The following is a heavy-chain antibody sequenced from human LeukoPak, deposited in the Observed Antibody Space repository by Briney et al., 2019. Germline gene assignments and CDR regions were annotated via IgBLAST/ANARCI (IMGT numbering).Heavy chain of an antibody. J-gene: IGHJ5*02. D-gene: IGHD6-25*01. CDR1: GYTFTSYD. CDR2: MNPISGNT. V-gene: IGHV1-8*01. Sequence: ASVKVSCKASGYTFTSYDINWVRQATGQGLEWMGWMNPISGNTGYAQKFQGRVTMTRNTSISTAYMELSSLRSEDTAVYYCASSETASGWFDPWGQGTLVTVSS. CDR3: ASSETASGWFDP.